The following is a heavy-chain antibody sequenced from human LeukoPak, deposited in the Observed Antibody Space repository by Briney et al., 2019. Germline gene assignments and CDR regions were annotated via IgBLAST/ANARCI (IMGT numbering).Heavy chain of an antibody. V-gene: IGHV3-7*01. CDR3: ARDPTIFGVVIVPDY. D-gene: IGHD3-3*01. CDR2: IKQDGSEK. J-gene: IGHJ4*02. Sequence: GGSLRLSCAASGFAFSSYWMSWVRQAPGKGLEWVADIKQDGSEKYYVDSVKGRFTISRDNAKNSLYLQMNSLRAEDTAVYYCARDPTIFGVVIVPDYWGQGTLVTVSS. CDR1: GFAFSSYW.